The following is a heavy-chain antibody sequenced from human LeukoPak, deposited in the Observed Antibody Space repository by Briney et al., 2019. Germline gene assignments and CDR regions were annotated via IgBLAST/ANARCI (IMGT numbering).Heavy chain of an antibody. J-gene: IGHJ5*02. CDR1: GFTASSNY. CDR2: IYSGGRT. D-gene: IGHD1-26*01. Sequence: PGGSLRLSCAASGFTASSNYMSGVRQAPGKGLEWVSVIYSGGRTYYADSVKGRFTISRDNSKNTVYLQMNSLRAEDTAVYYCARANSATIPGADPWGQGTLVTVSS. CDR3: ARANSATIPGADP. V-gene: IGHV3-53*01.